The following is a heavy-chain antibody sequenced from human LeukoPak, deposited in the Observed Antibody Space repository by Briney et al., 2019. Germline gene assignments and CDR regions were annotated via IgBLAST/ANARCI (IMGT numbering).Heavy chain of an antibody. CDR3: ARDRQGGYSGSYYGGY. D-gene: IGHD1-26*01. CDR2: INPSGGST. J-gene: IGHJ4*02. Sequence: GASVKVTCKASGYTFTSYYMHWVRQAPGQGLEWMGIINPSGGSTSYAQKFQGRVTMTRDTSTSTVYMELSSLRSEDTAVYYCARDRQGGYSGSYYGGYWGQGTLVTVSS. CDR1: GYTFTSYY. V-gene: IGHV1-46*01.